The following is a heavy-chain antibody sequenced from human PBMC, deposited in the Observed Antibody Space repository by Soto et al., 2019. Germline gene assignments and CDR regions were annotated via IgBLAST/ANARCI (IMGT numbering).Heavy chain of an antibody. D-gene: IGHD6-13*01. J-gene: IGHJ6*02. Sequence: GGSLRLSCAASGFTFSSYAMHWVRQAPGKGLEWVAVISYDGSNKYYGDSVKGRFTISRDNSKNKLYLQMNSLRAEDTAVYYCARDGERSSWTPSYYYYGMDVWGQGTTVTVSS. V-gene: IGHV3-30-3*01. CDR2: ISYDGSNK. CDR1: GFTFSSYA. CDR3: ARDGERSSWTPSYYYYGMDV.